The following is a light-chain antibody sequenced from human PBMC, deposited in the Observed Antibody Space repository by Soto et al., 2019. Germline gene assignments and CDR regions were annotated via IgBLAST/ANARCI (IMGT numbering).Light chain of an antibody. V-gene: IGKV3-11*01. CDR3: VQRNDWPWT. J-gene: IGKJ1*01. CDR1: QSVSSY. CDR2: DTS. Sequence: EIVFTQSPAILSLSPGERATLSCRASQSVSSYLAWYQQKPGQAPRLLMYDTSNRATGILARFSGSGSGTDFTLTISSLEVEDVAVYYCVQRNDWPWTFGQGTKVDIK.